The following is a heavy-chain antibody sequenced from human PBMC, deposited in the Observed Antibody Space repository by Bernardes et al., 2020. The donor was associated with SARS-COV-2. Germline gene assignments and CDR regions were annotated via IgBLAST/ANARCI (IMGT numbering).Heavy chain of an antibody. CDR1: GVSISSSY. D-gene: IGHD2-2*01. CDR3: AREGIVVSPATMFGSPYFDP. CDR2: MSYSGTT. Sequence: SETLSLTCTVSGVSISSSYWSWIRQSPGKGLEWIGHMSYSGTTSYSPSLRSRVTISADTSKNQFSLRLRSVTAADTAIYYCAREGIVVSPATMFGSPYFDPWGQGILVTVSS. V-gene: IGHV4-59*01. J-gene: IGHJ5*02.